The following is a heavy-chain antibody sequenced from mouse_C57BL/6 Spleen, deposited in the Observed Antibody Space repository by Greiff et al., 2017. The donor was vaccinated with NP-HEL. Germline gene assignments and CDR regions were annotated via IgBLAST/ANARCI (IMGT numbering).Heavy chain of an antibody. Sequence: EVQLVESEGGLVQPGSSMKLSCTASGFTFSDYYMAWVRQVPEKGLEWVANINYDGSSTYYLDSLKSRFIISRDNAKNILYMQMSSLKSEDTATYYCAREDDYDLPYRYFDYWGQGTTLTVSS. D-gene: IGHD2-4*01. J-gene: IGHJ2*01. CDR2: INYDGSST. CDR3: AREDDYDLPYRYFDY. CDR1: GFTFSDYY. V-gene: IGHV5-16*01.